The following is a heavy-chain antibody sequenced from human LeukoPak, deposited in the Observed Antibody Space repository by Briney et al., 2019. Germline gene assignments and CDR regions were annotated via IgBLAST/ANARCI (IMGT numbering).Heavy chain of an antibody. CDR3: ARRGGGYSSENWFDP. J-gene: IGHJ5*02. V-gene: IGHV3-33*01. D-gene: IGHD6-25*01. CDR2: IWYDGSNK. Sequence: GGSLRLSCAASGFTFSSYGMHWVRQAPGKGLEWVAVIWYDGSNKCYADSVKGRFTISRDNSKNTLYLQMNSLRAEDTAVYYCARRGGGYSSENWFDPWGQGTLVTVSS. CDR1: GFTFSSYG.